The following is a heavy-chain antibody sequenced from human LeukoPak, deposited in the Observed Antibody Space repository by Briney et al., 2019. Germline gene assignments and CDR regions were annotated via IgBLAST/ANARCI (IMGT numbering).Heavy chain of an antibody. V-gene: IGHV4-34*01. CDR1: GGSLSGYY. Sequence: SETLSLTCAVYGGSLSGYYWSWIRQPPGKGLEWIGEINHSGSTNYNPSLKSRVTISVDTSKNQFSLKLSSVTAADTAVYYCARAYYFDYWGQGTLVTVSS. CDR2: INHSGST. CDR3: ARAYYFDY. J-gene: IGHJ4*02.